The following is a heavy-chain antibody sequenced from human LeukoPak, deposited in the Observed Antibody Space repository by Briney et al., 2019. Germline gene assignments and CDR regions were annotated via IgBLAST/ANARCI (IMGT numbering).Heavy chain of an antibody. Sequence: GGSLRLSCGASGVTFSSFWMHWVRQAPGKGLVWVSAISGSGAGTYYADSVKGRFTISRDNSKNTLYLQMNSLRVDDTAVYYCAKGSYSSGWANRYWGQGTLVTVSS. CDR3: AKGSYSSGWANRY. CDR2: ISGSGAGT. J-gene: IGHJ4*02. CDR1: GVTFSSFW. D-gene: IGHD6-19*01. V-gene: IGHV3-23*01.